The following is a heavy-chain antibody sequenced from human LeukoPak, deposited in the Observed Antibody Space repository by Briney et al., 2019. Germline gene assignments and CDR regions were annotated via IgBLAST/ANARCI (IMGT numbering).Heavy chain of an antibody. CDR3: ARTITGTPGKWFDP. CDR1: GFSLSTSGMC. V-gene: IGHV2-70*11. J-gene: IGHJ5*02. Sequence: SGPALVKPTQTLTLTCTFSGFSLSTSGMCVSWIRHPPGKALEWLARIDWSDDKYYSKSLKTRLTISKDTSKNQVVLTMTNMGPVDTATYYCARTITGTPGKWFDPWGQGTLVTVSS. D-gene: IGHD1-20*01. CDR2: IDWSDDK.